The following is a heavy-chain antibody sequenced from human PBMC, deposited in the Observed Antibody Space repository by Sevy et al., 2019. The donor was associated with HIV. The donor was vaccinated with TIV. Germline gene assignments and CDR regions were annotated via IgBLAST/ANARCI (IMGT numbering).Heavy chain of an antibody. J-gene: IGHJ6*02. D-gene: IGHD2-15*01. CDR3: ARDRPYCSGGSCYPHYYGMDV. V-gene: IGHV4-59*13. CDR1: GGSISSYY. CDR2: IYYSGST. Sequence: SETLSLTCTVSGGSISSYYWSWIRQPPGKGLEWIGHIYYSGSTNYNPSLKSRVTISVDTSKNQFSLKLSSVTAADTAVYYCARDRPYCSGGSCYPHYYGMDVWGQGTTVTVSS.